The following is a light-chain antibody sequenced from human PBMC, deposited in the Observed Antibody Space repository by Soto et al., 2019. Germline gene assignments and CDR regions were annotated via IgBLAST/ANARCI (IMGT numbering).Light chain of an antibody. V-gene: IGLV1-47*01. CDR1: SSNIGSNS. Sequence: QSVLTQPPSASGTPGQRVTISCSGSSSNIGSNSVYWYQQLPGTAPKLLIYRNYQRPSGVPDRFSGSKSGTSASLAISGLRSEDEGDYYCAAWDDSLRGYVFGTGTKVTVL. J-gene: IGLJ1*01. CDR2: RNY. CDR3: AAWDDSLRGYV.